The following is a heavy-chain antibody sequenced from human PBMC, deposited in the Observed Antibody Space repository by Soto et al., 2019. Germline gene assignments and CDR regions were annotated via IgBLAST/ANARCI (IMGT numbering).Heavy chain of an antibody. J-gene: IGHJ6*02. D-gene: IGHD3-10*01. CDR3: ARDSEDYYGMDV. CDR1: GGSISGSVYY. V-gene: IGHV4-31*03. Sequence: SETLSLTCTVSGGSISGSVYYWSWIRQHPGKGLEWIGYIYYSGSTYYNPSLKSRVTISVDTSKNQFSLKLSSVTAADTAVYYCARDSEDYYGMDVWGQATTVTVYS. CDR2: IYYSGST.